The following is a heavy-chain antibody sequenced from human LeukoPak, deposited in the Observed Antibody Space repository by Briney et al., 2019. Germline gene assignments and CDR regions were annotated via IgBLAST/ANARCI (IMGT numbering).Heavy chain of an antibody. CDR1: GFTFSSYA. Sequence: GGSLRLSCAVSGFTFSSYAMSWVRQAPGKGLEWVSGISGSGSSTYYAASVKGRFTISRDNSKNTLYLQMNSLRAEDTAVYYCAKISPIVIVPAALDYWGQGTLVTVSS. D-gene: IGHD2-2*01. V-gene: IGHV3-23*01. CDR3: AKISPIVIVPAALDY. CDR2: ISGSGSST. J-gene: IGHJ4*02.